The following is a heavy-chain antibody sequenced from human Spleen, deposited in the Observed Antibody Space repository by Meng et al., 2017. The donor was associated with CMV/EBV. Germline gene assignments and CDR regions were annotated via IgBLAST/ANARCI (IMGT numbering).Heavy chain of an antibody. D-gene: IGHD3-22*01. CDR1: GYTFTGYY. Sequence: ASVKVSCKASGYTFTGYYIHWMRQAPGQGLKWVGYINPNSGGTNYAQEFQGRVTMTRDTSTSTVYMEVSGLRSDDTAVYYCARHRDQNYFETTNYFFASWGQGTLVTVSS. J-gene: IGHJ4*02. V-gene: IGHV1-2*02. CDR3: ARHRDQNYFETTNYFFAS. CDR2: INPNSGGT.